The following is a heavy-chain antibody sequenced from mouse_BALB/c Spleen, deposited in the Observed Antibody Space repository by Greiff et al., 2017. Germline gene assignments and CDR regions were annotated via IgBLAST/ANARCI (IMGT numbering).Heavy chain of an antibody. J-gene: IGHJ4*01. CDR2: IDPANGNT. D-gene: IGHD2-3*01. Sequence: VQLQQSGAELVKPGASVKLSCTASGFNIKDTYMHWVKQRPEQGLEWIGRIDPANGNTKYDQKFQGKATITADTSSNTAYLQLSSLTSEDTAVYYCATLDGDAMDDWGQGTSVTVSS. V-gene: IGHV14-3*02. CDR1: GFNIKDTY. CDR3: ATLDGDAMDD.